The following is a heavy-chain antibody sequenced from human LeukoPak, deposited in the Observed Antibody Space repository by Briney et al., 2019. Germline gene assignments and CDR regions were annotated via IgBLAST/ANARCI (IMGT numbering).Heavy chain of an antibody. CDR1: GGSISSGGYS. J-gene: IGHJ3*02. Sequence: SETLSLTCAVSGGSISSGGYSWSWIRQPPGKGLEWIGYIYHSGSTYYNPSLKSRATISVDRSKNQFSLKLSSVTAADTAVYYCARSNTYYYGSGSYYTDAFDIWGQGTMVTVSS. V-gene: IGHV4-30-2*01. CDR2: IYHSGST. CDR3: ARSNTYYYGSGSYYTDAFDI. D-gene: IGHD3-10*01.